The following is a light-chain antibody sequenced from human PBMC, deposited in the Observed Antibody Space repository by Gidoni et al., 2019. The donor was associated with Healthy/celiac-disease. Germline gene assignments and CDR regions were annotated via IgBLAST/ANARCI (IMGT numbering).Light chain of an antibody. CDR1: QSISSY. CDR3: QQSYSTPRT. V-gene: IGKV1-39*01. Sequence: EIQMTQSPASLSASVGDRVTITRRASQSISSYSTWYQQKPGKAPKLLIYAASSLQSGVPSRFSGSGSGTDFTPTISSLQPEDFATYYCQQSYSTPRTFGQGTKVEIK. J-gene: IGKJ1*01. CDR2: AAS.